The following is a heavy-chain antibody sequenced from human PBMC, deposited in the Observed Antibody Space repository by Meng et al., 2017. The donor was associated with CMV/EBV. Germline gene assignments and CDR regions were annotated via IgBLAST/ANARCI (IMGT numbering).Heavy chain of an antibody. CDR3: ASGVAAGPDAANAFDI. CDR1: GFTVSSNY. CDR2: IYSCGST. V-gene: IGHV3-66*03. D-gene: IGHD6-13*01. Sequence: GESLKISCAASGFTVSSNYMSWVRQAPGKGLEWVSVIYSCGSTYYADSVKGRFTISRDNSKNTLYLQMNSLRAEDTAVYYCASGVAAGPDAANAFDIWGQGTMVTVSS. J-gene: IGHJ3*02.